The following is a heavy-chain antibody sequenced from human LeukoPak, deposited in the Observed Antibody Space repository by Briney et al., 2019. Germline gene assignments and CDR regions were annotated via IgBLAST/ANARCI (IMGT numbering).Heavy chain of an antibody. J-gene: IGHJ4*02. CDR1: GFTFSSYR. V-gene: IGHV3-7*02. Sequence: GGSRRRSCAASGFTFSSYRMTWSNQAPGTGLEWVATIKQDESENYYADSVKGRFTISRDNAKSSLYLQMNGLWTQPHITYYRPRVSVDGRSHRAFHYWGQGTLVTVSS. D-gene: IGHD6-19*01. CDR3: PRVSVDGRSHRAFHY. CDR2: IKQDESEN.